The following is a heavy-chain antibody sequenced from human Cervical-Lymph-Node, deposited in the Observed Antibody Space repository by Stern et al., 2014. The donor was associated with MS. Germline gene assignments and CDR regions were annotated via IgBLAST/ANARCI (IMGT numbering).Heavy chain of an antibody. D-gene: IGHD6-13*01. V-gene: IGHV3-21*01. J-gene: IGHJ6*02. Sequence: EVQLVESGGGLVKPGRSLRLSCAAYGFTFSIYTMNWVRQVPGKGLEWVSSINSGSDYIYYADSVKGRFTVSRDNAKNSLYLQMDSLGVEDTAVYYCARVPCVAAADTTCYFYYYGMDVWGQGTTVSVSS. CDR3: ARVPCVAAADTTCYFYYYGMDV. CDR2: INSGSDYI. CDR1: GFTFSIYT.